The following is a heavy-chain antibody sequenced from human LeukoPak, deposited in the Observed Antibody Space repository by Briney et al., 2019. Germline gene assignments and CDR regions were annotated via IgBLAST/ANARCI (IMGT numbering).Heavy chain of an antibody. CDR2: IWYDGSNK. V-gene: IGHV3-33*01. D-gene: IGHD6-19*01. CDR1: GFTFSSYG. CDR3: ARVKYSSGWYYFDY. Sequence: GGSLRLSCAASGFTFSSYGMHWVRQAPGKGLEWVAVIWYDGSNKYYADSAKGRFTISRDNSKNTLYLQMNSLRAEDTAVYYCARVKYSSGWYYFDYWGQGTLVTVSS. J-gene: IGHJ4*02.